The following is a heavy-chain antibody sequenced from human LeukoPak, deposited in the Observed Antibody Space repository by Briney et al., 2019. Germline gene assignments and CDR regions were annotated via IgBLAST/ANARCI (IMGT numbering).Heavy chain of an antibody. D-gene: IGHD5-12*01. Sequence: PGGPLRLSCEASRFTFSTAWMSWIRQAPGKGLEGVGRIKSKADGGATDYAAAVKGRFSVSRDDSENIFYLQMNSLKTENTAVDYCTTAPYDGKDYWGQGTPVTVSS. J-gene: IGHJ4*02. CDR3: TTAPYDGKDY. CDR2: IKSKADGGAT. V-gene: IGHV3-15*01. CDR1: RFTFSTAW.